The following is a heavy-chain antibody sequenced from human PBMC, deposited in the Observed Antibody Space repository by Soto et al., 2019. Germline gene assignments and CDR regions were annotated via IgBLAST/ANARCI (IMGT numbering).Heavy chain of an antibody. J-gene: IGHJ4*02. D-gene: IGHD3-9*01. CDR2: TYYRSQWYS. CDR3: ARYGTDWYLDS. Sequence: SQTLSLSSAISGDSVSSNSAAWNWIRQSQSRGLEWLGRTYYRSQWYSDYGVSVRGRIIISPDASNNQFSLQLNSVTPEDTAVYYCARYGTDWYLDSWGQGSLVTVSS. V-gene: IGHV6-1*01. CDR1: GDSVSSNSAA.